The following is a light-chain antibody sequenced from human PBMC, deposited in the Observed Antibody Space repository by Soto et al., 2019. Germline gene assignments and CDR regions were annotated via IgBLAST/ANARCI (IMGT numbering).Light chain of an antibody. Sequence: QSVLTQPPSVSGAPGQRVTISCTGSSSNIGAGYDVHWYQQLPGTAPKPLIYGNGNRPSGVPDRFSGSKSGTSASLAITGLQAEDEADYYCQSYDSSLSGWVFGGGTQLTVL. J-gene: IGLJ3*02. CDR2: GNG. CDR3: QSYDSSLSGWV. V-gene: IGLV1-40*01. CDR1: SSNIGAGYD.